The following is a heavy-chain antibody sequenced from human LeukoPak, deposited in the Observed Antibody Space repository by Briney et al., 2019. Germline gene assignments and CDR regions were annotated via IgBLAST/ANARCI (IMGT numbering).Heavy chain of an antibody. J-gene: IGHJ3*02. CDR3: ARDRSAYSSSPDAFDI. D-gene: IGHD6-6*01. V-gene: IGHV1-69*05. CDR1: GGTFSSYA. Sequence: ASVKVSCKASGGTFSSYAISWVRQAPGQGLEWMGGIIPIFGTANYAQKFQGRVTITTDESTSTAYMELSSLRSEDTAVYYCARDRSAYSSSPDAFDIWGQGTMVTVSS. CDR2: IIPIFGTA.